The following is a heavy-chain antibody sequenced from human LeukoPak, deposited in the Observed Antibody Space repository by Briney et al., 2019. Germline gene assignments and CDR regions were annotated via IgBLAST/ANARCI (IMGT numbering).Heavy chain of an antibody. CDR2: ISGSGGST. CDR3: AKKGPVGWELPYNDY. D-gene: IGHD1-26*01. J-gene: IGHJ4*02. CDR1: GFTFSSYA. V-gene: IGHV3-23*01. Sequence: QPGGSLRLSCAASGFTFSSYAMSWSRQAPGKGLKWVSAISGSGGSTYYADSVKGRFTISRDNSKNTLYLQMNSLRAEDTAVYYCAKKGPVGWELPYNDYWGQGTLVTVSS.